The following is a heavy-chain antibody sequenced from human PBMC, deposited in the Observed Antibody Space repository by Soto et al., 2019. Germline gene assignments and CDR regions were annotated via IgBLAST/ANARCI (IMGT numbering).Heavy chain of an antibody. CDR1: GVIFSTYG. V-gene: IGHV3-30*18. CDR2: ISHDGSEK. J-gene: IGHJ6*02. CDR3: AKGSQEKVSLYFAMDV. D-gene: IGHD3-10*01. Sequence: QVQLVESGGGVVQPGRSLRLSCAASGVIFSTYGMHWVRQAPGKGLEWVAVISHDGSEKYYADSVKGRFTISRDNSKNTLGLQMNSLRDEDTAVYFCAKGSQEKVSLYFAMDVWGQGTTVAVSS.